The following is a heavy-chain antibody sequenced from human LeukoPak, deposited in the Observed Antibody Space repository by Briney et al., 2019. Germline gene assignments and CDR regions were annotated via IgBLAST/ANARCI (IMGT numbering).Heavy chain of an antibody. V-gene: IGHV3-21*01. Sequence: GGSLRLSCAASGFTFSSYSLSWVRQAPGKGLEWVSSIATSSRYTRYADSVKGRFTISRDDAKNSLSLQMDSLRAEDTAVYYCARDGSAWSRDYWGQGTLVTVSS. D-gene: IGHD6-19*01. J-gene: IGHJ4*02. CDR1: GFTFSSYS. CDR2: IATSSRYT. CDR3: ARDGSAWSRDY.